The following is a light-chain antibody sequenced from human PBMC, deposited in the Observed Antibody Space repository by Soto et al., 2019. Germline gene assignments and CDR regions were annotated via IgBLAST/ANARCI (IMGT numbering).Light chain of an antibody. V-gene: IGKV2-28*01. CDR3: TPRRQAPPT. Sequence: DIVMTQSPVSLSVTPGESAFISCRSSQSLLRSDGYSSLDWYRQKSGQSTMLLLHLGSIRASWVPDRVRGRGSGTDFTLKIRRVEAEDVGVYFCTPRRQAPPTFGGGTKVEVK. CDR2: LGS. J-gene: IGKJ4*01. CDR1: QSLLRSDGYSS.